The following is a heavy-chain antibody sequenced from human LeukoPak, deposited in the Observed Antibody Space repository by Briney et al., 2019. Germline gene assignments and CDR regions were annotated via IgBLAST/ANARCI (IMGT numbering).Heavy chain of an antibody. CDR3: ARVDGSGWYSLDY. Sequence: GGSLRLSCAASGFTFSSDWMHWVRQAPGKGLVWVSRINRDGRSTTYADSVKGRFTISRDNAKNTLYLQMNSLRAEDTAVYYCARVDGSGWYSLDYWGQGTLVTVSS. CDR2: INRDGRST. CDR1: GFTFSSDW. J-gene: IGHJ4*02. V-gene: IGHV3-74*01. D-gene: IGHD6-19*01.